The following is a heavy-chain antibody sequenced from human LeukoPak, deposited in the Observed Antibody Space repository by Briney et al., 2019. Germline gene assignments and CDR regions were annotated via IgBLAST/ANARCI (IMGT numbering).Heavy chain of an antibody. CDR1: GGSISSGDYY. CDR3: AREFGVTNWFDP. CDR2: IYYSGST. J-gene: IGHJ5*02. V-gene: IGHV4-30-4*01. Sequence: SQTLSLTCTVSGGSISSGDYYWSWIRQPPGKGLEWIGYIYYSGSTYYNPSLKSRVTISVDTSKNQFSLKLSSVTAADTAVYYCAREFGVTNWFDPCGQGTLVTVSS. D-gene: IGHD3-10*01.